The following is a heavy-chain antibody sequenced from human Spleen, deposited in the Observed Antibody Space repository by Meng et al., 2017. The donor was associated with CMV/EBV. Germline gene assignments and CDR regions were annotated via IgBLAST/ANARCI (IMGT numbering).Heavy chain of an antibody. D-gene: IGHD2/OR15-2a*01. J-gene: IGHJ6*02. V-gene: IGHV3-21*01. Sequence: TMNWDRQEPGKGLEGVSSMNSGSGDIYYADSVKGRFTIYRDNAENSLYLQMTSLRAEDTAVYYCARDYYSYLLSPEYYYYGMDVWGQGTTVTVSS. CDR2: MNSGSGDI. CDR3: ARDYYSYLLSPEYYYYGMDV. CDR1: T.